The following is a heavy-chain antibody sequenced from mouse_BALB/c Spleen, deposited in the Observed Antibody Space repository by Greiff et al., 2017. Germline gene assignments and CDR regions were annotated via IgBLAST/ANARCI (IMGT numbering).Heavy chain of an antibody. V-gene: IGHV5-6*01. CDR2: ISSGGSYT. D-gene: IGHD1-1*02. CDR1: GFTFSSYG. CDR3: ARHDGGNYWLAY. Sequence: EVKVVESGGDLVKPGGSLKLSCAASGFTFSSYGMSWVRQTPDKRLEWVATISSGGSYTYYPDSVKGRFTISRDNAKNTLYLQMSSLKSEDTAMYCCARHDGGNYWLAYWGQGTLVTVSA. J-gene: IGHJ3*01.